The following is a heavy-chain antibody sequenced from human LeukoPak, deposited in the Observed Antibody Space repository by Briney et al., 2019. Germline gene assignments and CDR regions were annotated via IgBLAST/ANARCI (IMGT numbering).Heavy chain of an antibody. D-gene: IGHD6-6*01. CDR3: AAGVEYSLSVREFDY. J-gene: IGHJ4*02. CDR2: INPNSGGT. CDR1: GYTFTGYY. V-gene: IGHV1-2*02. Sequence: ASVKVSCKASGYTFTGYYMHWVRQAPGQGLEWMGWINPNSGGTNYAQKFQGRVTMTRDTSISTAYMELSRLRSDDTVVYYCAAGVEYSLSVREFDYWGQGTLVTVSS.